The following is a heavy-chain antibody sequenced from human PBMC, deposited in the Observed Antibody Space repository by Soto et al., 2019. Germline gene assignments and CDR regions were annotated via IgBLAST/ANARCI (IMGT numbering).Heavy chain of an antibody. CDR2: INPNSGGT. D-gene: IGHD6-19*01. J-gene: IGHJ4*02. Sequence: ASVKVSCKASGYTFTGYYMHWVRQAPGQGLEWMGWINPNSGGTNYAQKFQGRVTMTRDTSISTAYMELSRLRSDDMAVYYCARESASGIAVAGVDYWGQGTLVT. CDR1: GYTFTGYY. CDR3: ARESASGIAVAGVDY. V-gene: IGHV1-2*02.